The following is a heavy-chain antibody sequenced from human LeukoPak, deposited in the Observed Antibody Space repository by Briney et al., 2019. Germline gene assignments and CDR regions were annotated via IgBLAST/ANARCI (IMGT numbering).Heavy chain of an antibody. V-gene: IGHV3-48*03. D-gene: IGHD2-15*01. CDR1: GVTFSSYE. CDR2: ISGGGNTV. J-gene: IGHJ4*02. Sequence: GGSLRLSCAASGVTFSSYEMNWVRQAPGKGLEWVSYISGGGNTVHYADSVKGRFTISRDNAKNSLYLQMNSLRAEDTAVYYCAKEGIGYCSGGTCYAQGYFDYWGQGTLVTVSS. CDR3: AKEGIGYCSGGTCYAQGYFDY.